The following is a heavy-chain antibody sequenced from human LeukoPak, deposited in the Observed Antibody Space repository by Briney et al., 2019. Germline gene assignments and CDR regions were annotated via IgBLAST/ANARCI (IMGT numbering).Heavy chain of an antibody. Sequence: GGSLRLSCSASGFSVSDNYMTWVRQAAGKGPEWVSVVYSGGTTYYADSVKGRFTISRDSSKNTVFLQMDNLRGEDTAVYYCVHLSPSGFDGAFEFWGQGTMVTVSS. CDR2: VYSGGTT. V-gene: IGHV3-53*01. D-gene: IGHD3-3*01. CDR1: GFSVSDNY. J-gene: IGHJ3*01. CDR3: VHLSPSGFDGAFEF.